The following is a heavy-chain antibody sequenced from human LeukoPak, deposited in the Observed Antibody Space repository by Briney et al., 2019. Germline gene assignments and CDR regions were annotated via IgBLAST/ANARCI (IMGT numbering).Heavy chain of an antibody. CDR3: AKSGGSGLIDY. CDR1: GGSISSGGFY. D-gene: IGHD1-26*01. Sequence: SETLSLTCTVSGGSISSGGFYWTWIRQPAGKGLEWLGRIYISGSTNYNPALKSRVTIYIDTSKNQFSLNLSSVTAADTAVYYCAKSGGSGLIDYWGQGTLVTVSS. J-gene: IGHJ4*02. V-gene: IGHV4-61*02. CDR2: IYISGST.